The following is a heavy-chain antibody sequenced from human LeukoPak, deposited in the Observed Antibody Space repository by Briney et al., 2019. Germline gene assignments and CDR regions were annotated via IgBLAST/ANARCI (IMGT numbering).Heavy chain of an antibody. CDR2: IYSGGTT. V-gene: IGHV3-66*01. J-gene: IGHJ5*02. CDR1: GFTVSSNY. CDR3: ARGVTPDWFDP. Sequence: GGSLRLSCAASGFTVSSNYMSWVRQAPGKGLEWVSVIYSGGTTYYADSVKGRFTISRDNSKNTLYLQMNRLRAEDTAVYYCARGVTPDWFDPWGQGTLVTVSS. D-gene: IGHD2-21*02.